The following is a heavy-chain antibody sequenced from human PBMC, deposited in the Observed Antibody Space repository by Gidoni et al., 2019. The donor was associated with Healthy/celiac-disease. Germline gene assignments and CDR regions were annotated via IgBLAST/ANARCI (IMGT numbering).Heavy chain of an antibody. CDR1: GGTFSSYA. CDR3: ARAQGQWLVSGGGDYFDY. J-gene: IGHJ4*02. D-gene: IGHD6-19*01. V-gene: IGHV1-69*06. Sequence: QVQLVQSGAEVKKPGSSVKVSCKASGGTFSSYAISWVRQAPGQGLDWMGGIIPIFGTANYAQKFQGRVTITADKSTGTAYMGLSSLRSEDTAVYYWARAQGQWLVSGGGDYFDYWGQGTLVTVSS. CDR2: IIPIFGTA.